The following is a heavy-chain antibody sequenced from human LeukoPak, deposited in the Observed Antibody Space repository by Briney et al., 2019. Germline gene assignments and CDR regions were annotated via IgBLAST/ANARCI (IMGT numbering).Heavy chain of an antibody. D-gene: IGHD3-9*01. CDR1: GYTFTSYA. J-gene: IGHJ5*02. CDR3: AKDWHILTGRNCFDP. V-gene: IGHV1-18*01. CDR2: VSSYNGDT. Sequence: ASVKVSCKASGYTFTSYAMNWVRQAPGQGLEWMGWVSSYNGDTNYAQKFQGRVTMSTDTSTSTAYMELRSLTFDDTAIYYCAKDWHILTGRNCFDPWGQGTLVTVSS.